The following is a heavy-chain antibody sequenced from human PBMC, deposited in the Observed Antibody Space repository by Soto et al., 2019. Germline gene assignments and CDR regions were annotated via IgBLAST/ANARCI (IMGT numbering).Heavy chain of an antibody. J-gene: IGHJ5*02. Sequence: PGESLKISCKGSGYSFTSYRIGWVRQMPGKGLEWMGIIYPGDSDTRYSPSFQGQVTISADKSISTAYLQWSSLKASDTAVYYCARSSRDPGNNWFDPWGQGTRVTVSS. CDR2: IYPGDSDT. V-gene: IGHV5-51*01. CDR3: ARSSRDPGNNWFDP. D-gene: IGHD1-1*01. CDR1: GYSFTSYR.